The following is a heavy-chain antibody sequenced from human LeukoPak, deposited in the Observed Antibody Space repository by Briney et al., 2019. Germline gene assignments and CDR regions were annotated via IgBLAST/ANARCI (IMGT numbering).Heavy chain of an antibody. D-gene: IGHD2-2*01. CDR2: INPNSGGT. J-gene: IGHJ3*02. CDR3: ARSCSSTSCYHDAFDI. Sequence: ASVKVSCKASGYTFTSYYMHWVRQAPGQGLEWMGWINPNSGGTNYAQKFQGRVTMTRDTSISTAYMELSRLRSDDTAVYYCARSCSSTSCYHDAFDIWGQGTMVTVSS. CDR1: GYTFTSYY. V-gene: IGHV1-2*02.